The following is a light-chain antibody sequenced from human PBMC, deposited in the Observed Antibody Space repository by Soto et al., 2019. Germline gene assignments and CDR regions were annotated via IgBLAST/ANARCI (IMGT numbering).Light chain of an antibody. J-gene: IGKJ1*01. CDR3: QQYNTYPCT. V-gene: IGKV1-5*01. CDR1: QTINGW. CDR2: DAS. Sequence: DIQMTQSPSTLSASVGDRVTITCRARQTINGWLAWHQQKPGKAPKLLIYDASRLQSVVPSRFSGSGSGTELTLTIICLQPDEFETYYCQQYNTYPCTFGQGTNVEIK.